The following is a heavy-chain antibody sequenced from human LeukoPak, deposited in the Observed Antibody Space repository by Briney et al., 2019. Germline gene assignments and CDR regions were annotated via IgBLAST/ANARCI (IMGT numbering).Heavy chain of an antibody. V-gene: IGHV3-33*01. CDR2: IWYDGSNK. J-gene: IGHJ4*02. CDR3: ARDISRSPRDY. Sequence: PGRSLRLSCAASGFAFSDYGIHWVRQAPGKGLEWVAVIWYDGSNKYYGDSVKGRFTISRDNSKNTLYLQMNSLGVDDTAVYYCARDISRSPRDYWGQGTLVTVSS. D-gene: IGHD3-9*01. CDR1: GFAFSDYG.